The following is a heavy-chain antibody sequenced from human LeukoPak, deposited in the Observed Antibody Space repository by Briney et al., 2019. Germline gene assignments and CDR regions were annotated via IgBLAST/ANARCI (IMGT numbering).Heavy chain of an antibody. J-gene: IGHJ4*02. Sequence: SETLSLTCTVSGGSISSSSYYWGWIRQPPGKGLECIGSINYSGSTYYNPSLKSRVTISVDTSKNQFSLQLSSVTAADTAVYYCARVLRFLEWSFDYWGQGTLVTVSS. CDR1: GGSISSSSYY. CDR2: INYSGST. CDR3: ARVLRFLEWSFDY. D-gene: IGHD3-3*01. V-gene: IGHV4-39*01.